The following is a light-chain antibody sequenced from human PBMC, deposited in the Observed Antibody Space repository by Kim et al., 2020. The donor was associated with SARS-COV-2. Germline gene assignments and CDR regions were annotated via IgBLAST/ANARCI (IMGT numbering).Light chain of an antibody. CDR2: LNSDGSH. J-gene: IGLJ3*02. CDR1: SGHSSYA. Sequence: QLVLTQSPSASASLGASVKLTCTLSSGHSSYAIAWHQQQPEKGPRYLMKLNSDGSHSKGDGIPDRFPGSSSGAERYLTISSLQSEDEADYYCQTWGTGMVFGGGTQLTVL. V-gene: IGLV4-69*01. CDR3: QTWGTGMV.